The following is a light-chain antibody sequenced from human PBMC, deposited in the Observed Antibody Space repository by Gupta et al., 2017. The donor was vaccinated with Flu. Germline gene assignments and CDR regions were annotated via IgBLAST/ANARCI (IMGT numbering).Light chain of an antibody. CDR3: GTWDTSLSAWV. CDR1: SSNIGNNF. Sequence: KVTISCSGSSSNIGNNFVSWYQQVPGTAPKLLIYQKNKRPSGIPDRFSGSKSGTSATLCITGLQTGEEADYYCGTWDTSLSAWVFGGGTKLTVL. J-gene: IGLJ3*02. CDR2: QKN. V-gene: IGLV1-51*02.